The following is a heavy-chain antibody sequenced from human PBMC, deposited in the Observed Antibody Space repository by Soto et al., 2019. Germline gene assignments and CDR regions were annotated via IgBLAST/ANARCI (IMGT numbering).Heavy chain of an antibody. CDR1: GFSLSTSQMC. CDR3: ARMPPLLTGSGMDV. Sequence: GSGPTLVNPTQTLTLTCTFSGFSLSTSQMCVSWIRQPPGKPLEWLAMIDGDDGDDDKYYSTSLKTRLTISKDTSKNQVVLTMTNIDPVDTAKYYCARMPPLLTGSGMDVWGPGTTVTVSS. CDR2: IDGDDGDDDK. V-gene: IGHV2-70*01. D-gene: IGHD3-9*01. J-gene: IGHJ6*02.